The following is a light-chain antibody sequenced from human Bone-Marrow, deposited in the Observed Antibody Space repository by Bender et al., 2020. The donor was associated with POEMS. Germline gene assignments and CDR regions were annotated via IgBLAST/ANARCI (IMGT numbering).Light chain of an antibody. CDR3: QAWDSSVV. V-gene: IGLV3-1*01. CDR2: QDR. Sequence: SYELTQPTSVSVSPGQTASITCSGDKLGDKFASWYQQKQGQSPVLVIYQDRKRPSGIPERFSGSNSGNTATLSISGTQGMDEADYYCQAWDSSVVFGGGTKLTVL. CDR1: KLGDKF. J-gene: IGLJ2*01.